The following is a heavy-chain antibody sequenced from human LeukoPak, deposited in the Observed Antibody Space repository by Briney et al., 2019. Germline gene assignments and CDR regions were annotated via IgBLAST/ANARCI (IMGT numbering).Heavy chain of an antibody. V-gene: IGHV1-18*01. J-gene: IGHJ6*03. D-gene: IGHD2-8*01. Sequence: ASVKVSCKASGYTFTNYGISWVRQAPGQGLEWMGWISGYNGYTNYAQKLQGRVTMTTNTSTSTAYMEVRSLRSDDTAVYYCARDSKTVLNYRRYHYIDVWGKGTTVTVSS. CDR2: ISGYNGYT. CDR1: GYTFTNYG. CDR3: ARDSKTVLNYRRYHYIDV.